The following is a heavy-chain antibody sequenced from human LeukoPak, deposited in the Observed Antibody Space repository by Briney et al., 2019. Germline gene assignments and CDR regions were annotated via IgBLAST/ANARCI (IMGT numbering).Heavy chain of an antibody. CDR1: GFTFSGYD. Sequence: GGSLRLSCAASGFTFSGYDMHWVRQVTGKGLEWVSGIDTAGDTYYPGSVKGRFTISRENAKNPLYLHMNSLRAGDTAVYYCARGMGATSQALFDYWGQGALVAVSS. D-gene: IGHD1-26*01. V-gene: IGHV3-13*04. CDR2: IDTAGDT. CDR3: ARGMGATSQALFDY. J-gene: IGHJ4*02.